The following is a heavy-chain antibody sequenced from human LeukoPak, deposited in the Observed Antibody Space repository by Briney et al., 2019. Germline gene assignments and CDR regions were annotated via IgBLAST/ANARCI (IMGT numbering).Heavy chain of an antibody. D-gene: IGHD3-10*01. CDR3: AGYYGSGSYDY. CDR1: GFTFSSYS. V-gene: IGHV3-21*01. J-gene: IGHJ4*02. Sequence: GGSLRLSCAASGFTFSSYSMNWVRQAPGKGLEWVSSIGSSSSYIYYADSVKGRFTISRDNAKNSLYLQMNSLRAEDTAVYYCAGYYGSGSYDYWGQGTLVTVSS. CDR2: IGSSSSYI.